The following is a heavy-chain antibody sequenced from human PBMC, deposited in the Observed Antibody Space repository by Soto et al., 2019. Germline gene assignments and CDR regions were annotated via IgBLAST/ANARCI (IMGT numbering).Heavy chain of an antibody. CDR2: VGDDGFRT. Sequence: LRLSCFASGFTFSTFAMTWVRQTPGKGLEWVATVGDDGFRTNVADSVKGRFIISRDNSKDTLSLEMSSLRVEDTGIYYCATKFRSYFDHWGQGVRVTVSS. CDR3: ATKFRSYFDH. J-gene: IGHJ4*02. CDR1: GFTFSTFA. V-gene: IGHV3-23*01.